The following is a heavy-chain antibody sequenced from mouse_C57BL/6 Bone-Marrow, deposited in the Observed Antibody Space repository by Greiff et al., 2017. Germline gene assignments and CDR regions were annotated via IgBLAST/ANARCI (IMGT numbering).Heavy chain of an antibody. CDR2: ILPGSGST. D-gene: IGHD1-1*01. Sequence: VQLQQSGAGLMKPGASVKLSCKATGYTFTGYWIEWVKQRPGHGLEWIGEILPGSGSTNYNEKFKGKATFTADTSSNTAYMQLSSLTTEDSAIYYCARSPITTVVATRYFDYWGQGTTLTVSS. V-gene: IGHV1-9*01. J-gene: IGHJ2*01. CDR3: ARSPITTVVATRYFDY. CDR1: GYTFTGYW.